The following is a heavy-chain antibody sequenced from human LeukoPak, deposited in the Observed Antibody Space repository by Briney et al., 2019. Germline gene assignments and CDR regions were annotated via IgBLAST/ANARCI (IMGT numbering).Heavy chain of an antibody. D-gene: IGHD4-17*01. Sequence: GGSLRLSCAASGFTFSSYWMHWVRQAPGKGLVWVSRINPDGRSTHYADSVRGRFTISRDNAKNSLYLQMNSLRAEDTAVYYCARDLTVTHYFDYWGQGTLVTVSS. CDR2: INPDGRST. J-gene: IGHJ4*02. V-gene: IGHV3-74*01. CDR3: ARDLTVTHYFDY. CDR1: GFTFSSYW.